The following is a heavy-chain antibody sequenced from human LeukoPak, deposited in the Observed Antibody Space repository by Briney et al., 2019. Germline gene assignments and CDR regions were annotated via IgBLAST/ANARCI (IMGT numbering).Heavy chain of an antibody. Sequence: PGGSLRLSCAASGFTFSSYGMHWVRQAPGKGLEWVSYISSSSSYTNYADSVKGRFTISRDNAKNSLYLQMNSLRAEDTAVYYCARLKYGGNSIFDYWGQGTLVTVSS. CDR1: GFTFSSYG. V-gene: IGHV3-21*05. CDR3: ARLKYGGNSIFDY. J-gene: IGHJ4*02. D-gene: IGHD4-23*01. CDR2: ISSSSSYT.